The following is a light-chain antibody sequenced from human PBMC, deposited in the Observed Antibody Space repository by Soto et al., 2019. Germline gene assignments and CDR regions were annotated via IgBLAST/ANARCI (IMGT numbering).Light chain of an antibody. CDR1: QSVSSSY. CDR3: HQYGSSALT. J-gene: IGKJ4*01. V-gene: IGKV3-20*01. CDR2: GAS. Sequence: EIVLTQSPGTLSLSPGERATLSCRASQSVSSSYLAWYQQKPGQAPRLVIYGASSRATGIPDRFSGSGSGTDFTLTISRLEPEDFAVYFCHQYGSSALTFGGGTKVDIK.